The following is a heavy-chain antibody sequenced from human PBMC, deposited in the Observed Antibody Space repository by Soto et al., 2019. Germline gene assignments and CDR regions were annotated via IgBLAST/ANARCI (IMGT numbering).Heavy chain of an antibody. CDR2: VNHSGST. D-gene: IGHD6-6*01. CDR1: GGSLSGYY. V-gene: IGHV4-34*01. CDR3: ARGRNRWSSSSLSDS. Sequence: SETLSLTCAVYGGSLSGYYWSWIRQAPGKGLEWIGEVNHSGSTDYNPSLKRRVTISVDTSKNQFYLKLTSVTAADTAEYYCARGRNRWSSSSLSDSWGQGTLVTVSS. J-gene: IGHJ4*02.